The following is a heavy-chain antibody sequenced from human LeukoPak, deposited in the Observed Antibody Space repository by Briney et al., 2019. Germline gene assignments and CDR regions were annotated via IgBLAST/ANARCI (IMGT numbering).Heavy chain of an antibody. CDR1: GDSFSTYY. Sequence: SETLSLTCTVSGDSFSTYYWSWIRQSPGKGLEWIGHVHYSEGSKYNPSLKSRVTISIDTSQSQFSLKVSTVSAADTAVYYCWRAGSYKSCFVSWGQETLFFVSS. CDR3: WRAGSYKSCFVS. CDR2: VHYSEGS. J-gene: IGHJ4*02. D-gene: IGHD1-14*01. V-gene: IGHV4-59*01.